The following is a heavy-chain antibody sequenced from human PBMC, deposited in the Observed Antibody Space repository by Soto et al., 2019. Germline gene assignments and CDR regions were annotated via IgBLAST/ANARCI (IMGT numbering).Heavy chain of an antibody. Sequence: PGGSLRLSCASSGFPFSSYAMIWVRQAPGKGLEWVSAVSGSGGSTYYADSVKGRFTISRDNSKSTLYLQMNSLRAEDTAVYYCAKGSSNYPHWGQGTLVTVSS. D-gene: IGHD4-4*01. J-gene: IGHJ4*02. V-gene: IGHV3-23*01. CDR2: VSGSGGST. CDR3: AKGSSNYPH. CDR1: GFPFSSYA.